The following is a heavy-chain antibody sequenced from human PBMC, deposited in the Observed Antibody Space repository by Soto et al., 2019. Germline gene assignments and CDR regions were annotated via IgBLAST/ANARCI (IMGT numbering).Heavy chain of an antibody. CDR1: GYTFTSYG. J-gene: IGHJ4*02. D-gene: IGHD4-17*01. CDR3: ARVRYGDYYIIRDFDY. V-gene: IGHV1-18*01. Sequence: GASVKVSCKASGYTFTSYGISWVRQAPGQGLEWMGWISAYNGNTNYAQKLQGRVTMTTDTSTSTAYMELRSLRSDDTAVYYCARVRYGDYYIIRDFDYWGQGTLVTVSS. CDR2: ISAYNGNT.